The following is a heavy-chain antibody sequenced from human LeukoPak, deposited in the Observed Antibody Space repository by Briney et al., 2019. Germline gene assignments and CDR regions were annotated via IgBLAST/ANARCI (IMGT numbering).Heavy chain of an antibody. Sequence: PGRSLRLSCAASGFTFSSYGMHWVRQAPGKGLEWVAVISYDGSNKYYADSVKGRFTISRDNSKNTLYLQMNSLRAEDTAVYYCAKLGHCYGYVDAFDIWGQGTMVTVSS. CDR1: GFTFSSYG. D-gene: IGHD5-18*01. V-gene: IGHV3-30*18. J-gene: IGHJ3*02. CDR2: ISYDGSNK. CDR3: AKLGHCYGYVDAFDI.